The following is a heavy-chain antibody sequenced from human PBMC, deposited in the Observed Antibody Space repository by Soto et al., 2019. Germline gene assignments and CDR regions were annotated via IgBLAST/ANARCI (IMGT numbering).Heavy chain of an antibody. CDR3: MLGSGWKDFDY. V-gene: IGHV4-39*01. D-gene: IGHD3-22*01. Sequence: SETLSLTCTVSGGSISSSSYYWGWIRQPPGKGLEWIGSIYYSGSTYYNPSLKSRVTISVDTSKNQFSLKLSSVTAADAAVYYCMLGSGWKDFDYWGQGTLVTVS. J-gene: IGHJ4*02. CDR1: GGSISSSSYY. CDR2: IYYSGST.